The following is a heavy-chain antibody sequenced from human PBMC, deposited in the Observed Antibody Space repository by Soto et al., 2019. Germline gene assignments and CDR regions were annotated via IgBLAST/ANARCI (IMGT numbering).Heavy chain of an antibody. CDR1: GFTFSYFA. CDR3: ARGGQQNAFDI. J-gene: IGHJ3*02. CDR2: ISSNGDNT. V-gene: IGHV3-64*02. Sequence: EEQLVHSGEGLVQPGGSLRLSCAASGFTFSYFAMHWVRQAPGKGLEYVSAISSNGDNTYYADSVRGRFTISRDNSKNTLYLQMGSLRAEDMAVYYCARGGQQNAFDIWGKGTMVTVSS.